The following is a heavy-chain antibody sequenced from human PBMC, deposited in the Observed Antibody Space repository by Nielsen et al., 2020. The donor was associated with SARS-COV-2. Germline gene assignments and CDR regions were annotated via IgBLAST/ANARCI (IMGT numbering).Heavy chain of an antibody. V-gene: IGHV4-4*02. CDR1: GGSVSSNDW. CDR2: VPHSGSI. CDR3: ARGDLVVVPSPILGLGPFFYYFYLDV. Sequence: SETLSLTCAVSGGSVSSNDWWTCVRQSPGKGLEWIGEVPHSGSINYNPSLKSRVTLSMDKSKRQFSLRLTSVSAADTAVYFCARGDLVVVPSPILGLGPFFYYFYLDVLGKGTTVIVSS. D-gene: IGHD2-2*01. J-gene: IGHJ6*03.